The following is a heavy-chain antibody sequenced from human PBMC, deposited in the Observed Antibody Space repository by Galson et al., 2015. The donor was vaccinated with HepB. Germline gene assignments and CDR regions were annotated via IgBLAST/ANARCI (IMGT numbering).Heavy chain of an antibody. Sequence: SLRLSCAASGFTFSSYEMNWVRQAPGKGLEWVSYISSSGSTIYYADSVKGRFTISRDNAKNSLYLQMNSLRAEDTAVYYCARDSVVVATSWGMIDAFDIWGQGTMVTVSS. CDR1: GFTFSSYE. V-gene: IGHV3-48*03. CDR2: ISSSGSTI. D-gene: IGHD5-12*01. J-gene: IGHJ3*02. CDR3: ARDSVVVATSWGMIDAFDI.